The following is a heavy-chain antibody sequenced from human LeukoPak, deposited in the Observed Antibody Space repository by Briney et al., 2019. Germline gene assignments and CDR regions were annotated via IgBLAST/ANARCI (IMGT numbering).Heavy chain of an antibody. CDR1: GGTFSSYA. V-gene: IGHV1-69*13. J-gene: IGHJ6*02. Sequence: ASVKVSCKASGGTFSSYAISWVRQAPGQGLEWMGGIIPIFGTANCAQKFQGRVTITADESTSTAYMELSSLRSEDTAVYYCARATTQPDYYYYYGMDVWGQGTTVTVSS. CDR3: ARATTQPDYYYYYGMDV. CDR2: IIPIFGTA. D-gene: IGHD1-26*01.